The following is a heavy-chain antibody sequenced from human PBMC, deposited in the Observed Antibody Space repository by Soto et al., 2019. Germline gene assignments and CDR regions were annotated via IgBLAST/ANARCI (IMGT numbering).Heavy chain of an antibody. V-gene: IGHV3-15*01. CDR3: TTDYFIPERVAWVYNAFDI. D-gene: IGHD2-8*01. J-gene: IGHJ3*02. CDR1: RFTFSSAW. Sequence: PGGSLRLSGAASRFTFSSAWMGGVRQAPGKGRDWVGRIKCITDCGTTDYAAHVEGRFTISRGDSKNTLYLQMNSLKTEDTAVYYCTTDYFIPERVAWVYNAFDIWGQGTMVTVSS. CDR2: IKCITDCGTT.